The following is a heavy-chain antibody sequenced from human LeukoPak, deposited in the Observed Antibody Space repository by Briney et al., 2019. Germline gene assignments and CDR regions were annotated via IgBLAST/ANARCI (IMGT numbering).Heavy chain of an antibody. V-gene: IGHV3-48*01. CDR1: GFTLSSYS. J-gene: IGHJ3*02. Sequence: GGSLRLSCAASGFTLSSYSMNWVRQAPGKGLEWVSYISSSSSTIYYADSVKGRFTISRDNSKNTLYLQMNSLGVDDTAVYYCAKDLIIGLVKRAFDIWGQGTMVTVSS. CDR2: ISSSSSTI. D-gene: IGHD3/OR15-3a*01. CDR3: AKDLIIGLVKRAFDI.